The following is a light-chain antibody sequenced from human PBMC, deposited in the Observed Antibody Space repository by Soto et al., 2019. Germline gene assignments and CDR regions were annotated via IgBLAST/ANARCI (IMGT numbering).Light chain of an antibody. CDR3: QQYGSSPFT. Sequence: ESVLTQSPGTLSMSPGERATLSCRASQSVSSSYSAWYQQKPGQAPRLLIYGASRRATGIPDRFSGSGSGTDFTRTISRLEPEDFAVYYCQQYGSSPFTFGPGTKVDIK. V-gene: IGKV3-20*01. CDR1: QSVSSSY. J-gene: IGKJ3*01. CDR2: GAS.